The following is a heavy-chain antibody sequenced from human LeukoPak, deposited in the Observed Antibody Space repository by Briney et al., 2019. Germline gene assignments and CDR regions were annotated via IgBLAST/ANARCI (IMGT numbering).Heavy chain of an antibody. J-gene: IGHJ3*02. Sequence: SETLSLTCTVSGGSISSSSYYWGWIRQPPGKGLEWIGSIYYSGSTYYNPSLKSRVTISVDTSKNQFSLKLSSATAADTAVYYCARDGPVEMATITAFDIWGQGTMVTVSS. CDR3: ARDGPVEMATITAFDI. CDR2: IYYSGST. D-gene: IGHD5-24*01. CDR1: GGSISSSSYY. V-gene: IGHV4-39*07.